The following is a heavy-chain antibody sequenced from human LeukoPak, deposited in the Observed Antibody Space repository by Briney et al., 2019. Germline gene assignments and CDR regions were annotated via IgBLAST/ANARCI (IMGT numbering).Heavy chain of an antibody. J-gene: IGHJ4*02. CDR2: MNPNSGNT. V-gene: IGHV1-8*01. Sequence: ASVNVSCKASGYTFTSYDINWVRQATGQGLEWMGWMNPNSGNTGYAQKFQGRVTLTRNTSISTAYMDLSSLRSEDTAVYYCARKAVSGSGWYPFDLWGQGSLVTVSS. CDR1: GYTFTSYD. CDR3: ARKAVSGSGWYPFDL. D-gene: IGHD6-19*01.